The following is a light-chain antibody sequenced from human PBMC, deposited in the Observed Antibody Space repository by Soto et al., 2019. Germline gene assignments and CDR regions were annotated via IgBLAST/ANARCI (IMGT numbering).Light chain of an antibody. CDR1: SSDVGGYNY. V-gene: IGLV2-8*01. Sequence: QSALTQPPSASGSPGQSVTISCTGTSSDVGGYNYVSWYQQHPGKAPKLMISEVSKRPAGVPERFSGSKSDNTASLTVSGLQAEDEADYYCSSFAGNNNVVFGGGTQLTVL. CDR3: SSFAGNNNVV. CDR2: EVS. J-gene: IGLJ2*01.